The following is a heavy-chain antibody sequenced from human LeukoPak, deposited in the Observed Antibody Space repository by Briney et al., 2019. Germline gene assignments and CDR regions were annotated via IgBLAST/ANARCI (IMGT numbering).Heavy chain of an antibody. CDR3: GKTTTGYSSGQKPAWPVDY. V-gene: IGHV3-23*01. Sequence: GGSLRLSCAASGFTFDNYRMSWVRQAPGKGLEWVAGIFGSGGSAHYADSAKGRFTISRDNSKNTVYLQINSLRAEDTAVYYCGKTTTGYSSGQKPAWPVDYWGQGTLVTVSS. D-gene: IGHD6-19*01. J-gene: IGHJ4*02. CDR1: GFTFDNYR. CDR2: IFGSGGSA.